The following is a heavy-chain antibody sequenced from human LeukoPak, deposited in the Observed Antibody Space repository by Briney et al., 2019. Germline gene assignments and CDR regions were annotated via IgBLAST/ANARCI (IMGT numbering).Heavy chain of an antibody. CDR2: ISGSGGST. V-gene: IGHV3-23*01. CDR1: GFTINTYA. J-gene: IGHJ4*02. D-gene: IGHD1-14*01. Sequence: GGSLRLSCEVSGFTINTYAMSWVRQAPGKGLEWVSAISGSGGSTYYADSVKGRFTISRDNSKNTLLLQMDSLRGDDTAMYYCARVRGGGFRTAAYWGQGTLVTVSS. CDR3: ARVRGGGFRTAAY.